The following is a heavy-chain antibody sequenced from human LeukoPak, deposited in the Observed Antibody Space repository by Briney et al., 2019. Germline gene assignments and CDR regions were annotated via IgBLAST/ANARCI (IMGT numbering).Heavy chain of an antibody. Sequence: SETLSLTCTVSGGSISSYYWSWIRQPPGKGLEWIGSIYHSGSTYYNPSLKSRVTISVDTSKNQFSLKLSSVTAADTAVYYCARVIESVLNWFDPWGQGTLVTVSS. CDR1: GGSISSYY. D-gene: IGHD2-8*01. CDR2: IYHSGST. V-gene: IGHV4-38-2*02. CDR3: ARVIESVLNWFDP. J-gene: IGHJ5*02.